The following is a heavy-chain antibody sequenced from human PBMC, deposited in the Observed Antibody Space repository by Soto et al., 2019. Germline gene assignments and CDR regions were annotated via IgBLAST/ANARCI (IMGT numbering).Heavy chain of an antibody. Sequence: QVQLVQSGAEVKKPGSSVKVSCKASGGTFSSYAISWVRQAPGQGLEWMGGIIHIFGTANYAQKFQGRVTITADESTSKSYRERSSLRSEDTAVDYCARELSKQLVRSNWFVPWGQGTLVTVSS. J-gene: IGHJ5*02. V-gene: IGHV1-69*01. CDR2: IIHIFGTA. D-gene: IGHD6-6*01. CDR3: ARELSKQLVRSNWFVP. CDR1: GGTFSSYA.